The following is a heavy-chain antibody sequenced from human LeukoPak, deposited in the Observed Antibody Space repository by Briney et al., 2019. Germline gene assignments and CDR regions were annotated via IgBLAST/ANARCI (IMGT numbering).Heavy chain of an antibody. J-gene: IGHJ4*02. CDR2: IKSKTDGGTT. V-gene: IGHV3-15*01. D-gene: IGHD2-2*01. CDR1: GFTFSNAW. Sequence: GGSLRLSCAASGFTFSNAWMSWVRQAPGKGLEWVGRIKSKTDGGTTDYAAPVKGRFTISRDDSKNTLYLQMNSLKTEDRAVYYCTTETSLGYCSSTSCYSFDYWGRGTLVTVSS. CDR3: TTETSLGYCSSTSCYSFDY.